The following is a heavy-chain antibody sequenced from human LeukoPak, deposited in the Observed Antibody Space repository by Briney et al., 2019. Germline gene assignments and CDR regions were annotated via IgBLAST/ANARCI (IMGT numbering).Heavy chain of an antibody. D-gene: IGHD6-13*01. Sequence: GESLKISCKGSGYNFSTYWIGWVRQMPGKGLEWMGIIYPGDSDTRYSPSFHGQVTISADKSTTTAYLQWSSLEASDTAIYYCVKYSSSWYESGYFQHWGQGTLVTVSS. V-gene: IGHV5-51*01. CDR2: IYPGDSDT. J-gene: IGHJ1*01. CDR1: GYNFSTYW. CDR3: VKYSSSWYESGYFQH.